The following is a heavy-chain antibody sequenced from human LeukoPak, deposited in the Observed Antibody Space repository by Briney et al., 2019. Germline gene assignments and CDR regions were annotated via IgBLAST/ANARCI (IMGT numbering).Heavy chain of an antibody. CDR2: IIPIFGTA. CDR1: GYTLTELS. J-gene: IGHJ5*02. V-gene: IGHV1-69*06. Sequence: SVKVSCKVSGYTLTELSMHWVRQAPGKGLEWMGGIIPIFGTANYAQKFQGRVTITADKSTSTAYMELSSLRSEDTAVYYCARVRKGGFDPWGQGTLVTVSS. D-gene: IGHD3-16*01. CDR3: ARVRKGGFDP.